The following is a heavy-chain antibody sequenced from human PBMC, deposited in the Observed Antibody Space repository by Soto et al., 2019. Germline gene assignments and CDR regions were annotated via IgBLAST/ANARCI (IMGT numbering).Heavy chain of an antibody. D-gene: IGHD2-15*01. V-gene: IGHV3-7*05. Sequence: EVQLVESGGGLVQPGGSLRLSCEASGFTFSTYWMSWVRQAPGKGLEWVANIKRDGSEKYYVDSVKGRFTISRENADKPLYLEMNSLRAEDTAVYYCARHLAVGVSKYFDIWGQGTLVTVSS. CDR1: GFTFSTYW. CDR3: ARHLAVGVSKYFDI. J-gene: IGHJ4*02. CDR2: IKRDGSEK.